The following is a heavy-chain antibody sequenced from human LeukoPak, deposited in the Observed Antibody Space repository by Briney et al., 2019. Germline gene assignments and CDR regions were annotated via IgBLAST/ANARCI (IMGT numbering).Heavy chain of an antibody. CDR3: ARDAGDYEQYYYFDY. V-gene: IGHV4-4*02. D-gene: IGHD4-17*01. CDR1: GSSISSSNW. CDR2: IYHSGST. Sequence: PSGTLSLTCAVSGSSISSSNWWSWVRQPPGKGLEWIGEIYHSGSTNYNPSLKSRVTISVDKSKNQFSLKLSSVTAADTAVYYCARDAGDYEQYYYFDYWGQGTLVTVSS. J-gene: IGHJ4*02.